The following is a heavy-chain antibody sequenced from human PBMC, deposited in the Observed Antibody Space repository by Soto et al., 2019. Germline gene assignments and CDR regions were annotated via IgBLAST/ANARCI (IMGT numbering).Heavy chain of an antibody. CDR3: TRRLRYCSGGSCYAFNWFDP. V-gene: IGHV4-39*01. CDR1: GCSISSISYY. Sequence: QLQLQESGPGLVKPSETLSLTCTVSGCSISSISYYWGWIRQPPGKVLEWIGSSYYSGSTYYNPSLKGRVTISVDRSKNQFSLKLRSVTAADTAVYYCTRRLRYCSGGSCYAFNWFDPWGQGTLVTVSS. CDR2: SYYSGST. J-gene: IGHJ5*02. D-gene: IGHD2-15*01.